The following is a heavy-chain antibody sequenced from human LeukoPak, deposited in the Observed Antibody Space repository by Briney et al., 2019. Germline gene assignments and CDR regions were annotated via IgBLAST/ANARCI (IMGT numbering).Heavy chain of an antibody. Sequence: ASVKVSCKASGYTFTNYGISWVRQAPGQGLEWMGWISAYNGDTNYVQKLQGRVTMTTDTSTSTAYMKLRSLRSDDTAVYYCARALAYATYFDYWGQGTQVTVSS. CDR2: ISAYNGDT. V-gene: IGHV1-18*01. J-gene: IGHJ4*02. CDR3: ARALAYATYFDY. CDR1: GYTFTNYG. D-gene: IGHD2-8*01.